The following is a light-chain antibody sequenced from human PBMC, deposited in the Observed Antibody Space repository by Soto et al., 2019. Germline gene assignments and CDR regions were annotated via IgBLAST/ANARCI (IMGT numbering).Light chain of an antibody. CDR1: QSVSIL. Sequence: EIVMTQSPATLSVSPGERATLSCRASQSVSILLAWYQQKPGQAPRLLIHGATTRATGIPDRFSGSGSGTDFTITTSRLEPEDFELYYCQQYSNSLSTFGQGTRLEIK. CDR3: QQYSNSLST. CDR2: GAT. J-gene: IGKJ5*01. V-gene: IGKV3-15*01.